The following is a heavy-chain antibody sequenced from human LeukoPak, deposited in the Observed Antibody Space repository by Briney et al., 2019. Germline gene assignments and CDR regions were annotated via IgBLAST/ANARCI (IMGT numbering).Heavy chain of an antibody. CDR3: ARDGTGYCSGGSCYSGASFDY. Sequence: ASVKVSCKASGYTFTGYYMHWVRQAPGQGLEWVGRINPNSGGTNYAQKFQGRVTMARDTSISTAYMEPSRLRSDDTAVYYCARDGTGYCSGGSCYSGASFDYWGQGTLVTVSS. CDR2: INPNSGGT. CDR1: GYTFTGYY. J-gene: IGHJ4*02. D-gene: IGHD2-15*01. V-gene: IGHV1-2*06.